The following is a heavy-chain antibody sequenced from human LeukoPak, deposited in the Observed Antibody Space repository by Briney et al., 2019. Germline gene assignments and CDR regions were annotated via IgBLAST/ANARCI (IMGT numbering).Heavy chain of an antibody. Sequence: ASVKVSCKASGYAFTSYYMHWVRQAPGQGLEWMGIINPSGGSTSYAQKFQGRVTMTRDTSTSTVYMELSRLRSDDTAVYYCARAGFFNPPQAFDIWGQGTMVTVSS. V-gene: IGHV1-46*01. CDR1: GYAFTSYY. D-gene: IGHD3-3*01. CDR2: INPSGGST. CDR3: ARAGFFNPPQAFDI. J-gene: IGHJ3*02.